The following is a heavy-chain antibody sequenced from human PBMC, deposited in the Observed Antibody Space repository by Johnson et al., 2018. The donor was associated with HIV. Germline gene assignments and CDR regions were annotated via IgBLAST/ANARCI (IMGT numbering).Heavy chain of an antibody. D-gene: IGHD1-26*01. CDR3: AREDLLTLTTTGAFDV. Sequence: VQLVESGGGVVRPGGSLTLSCAASGFTFSSYAMSWVRQAPGKGLEWVSAISGSGGSTYYADSVKGRFTISRDNAKNSLFLQMNSLRVEDTAVYYCAREDLLTLTTTGAFDVWGHGTMVTVSS. V-gene: IGHV3-23*04. CDR2: ISGSGGST. CDR1: GFTFSSYA. J-gene: IGHJ3*01.